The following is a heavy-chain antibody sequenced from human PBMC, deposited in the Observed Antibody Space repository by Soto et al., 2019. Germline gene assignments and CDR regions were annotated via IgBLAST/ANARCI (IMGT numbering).Heavy chain of an antibody. CDR1: GGTFSSYT. Sequence: QVQLVQSGAEVKKPGSSVKVSCKASGGTFSSYTISWVRQAPGQGLEWMGRIIPILGIANYAQKFQGRVTITADKSTGPDDMELSSLRSGDAAVYYCGRGGLCGGDCYSRYYYYYGMDVWGQGTTVTVSS. V-gene: IGHV1-69*02. J-gene: IGHJ6*02. CDR3: GRGGLCGGDCYSRYYYYYGMDV. CDR2: IIPILGIA. D-gene: IGHD2-21*02.